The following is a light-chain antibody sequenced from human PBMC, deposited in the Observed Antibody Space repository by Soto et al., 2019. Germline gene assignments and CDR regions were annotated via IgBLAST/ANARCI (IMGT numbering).Light chain of an antibody. J-gene: IGLJ3*02. CDR1: RSDIGDSNS. Sequence: QSALTQPPSVSGSPGQSITISCAGTRSDIGDSNSVSWYQHLPGRPPTLIIYEATNRPSGVSDRFSGSKTGDTASLTISGLQADDEAEYFCISYKADDTFVFGSGTKLTVL. CDR3: ISYKADDTFV. V-gene: IGLV2-14*01. CDR2: EAT.